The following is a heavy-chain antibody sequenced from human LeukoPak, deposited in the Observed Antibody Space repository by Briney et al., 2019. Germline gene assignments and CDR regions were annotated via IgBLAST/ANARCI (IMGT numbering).Heavy chain of an antibody. CDR2: IKQDGSEK. Sequence: GGSLRPSCAASGFTFSSYWMSWVRQAPGKGLEWVANIKQDGSEKYYVDSVKGRFTISRDNAKNSLFLQMNSLRAEDTAVYYCARVRKDSSSWEPWGQGTLVTVSS. CDR1: GFTFSSYW. D-gene: IGHD6-13*01. CDR3: ARVRKDSSSWEP. J-gene: IGHJ5*02. V-gene: IGHV3-7*03.